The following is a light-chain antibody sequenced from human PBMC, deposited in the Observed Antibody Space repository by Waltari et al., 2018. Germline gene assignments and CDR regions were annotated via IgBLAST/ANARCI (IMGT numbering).Light chain of an antibody. CDR3: AAWDDSLNGPVV. CDR2: SNT. J-gene: IGLJ2*01. Sequence: SVLTQPPSASGTPGQRVTISCSGSSSTSGSNTVNRYHQLPGTAPKLLIYSNTQRPSGVPDRFAGSKSGTSASLAISGLQSEDEADYYCAAWDDSLNGPVVFGGGTKLTVL. CDR1: SSTSGSNT. V-gene: IGLV1-44*01.